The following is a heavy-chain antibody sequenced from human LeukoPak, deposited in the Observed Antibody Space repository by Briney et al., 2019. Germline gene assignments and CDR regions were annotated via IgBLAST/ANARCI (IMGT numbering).Heavy chain of an antibody. CDR2: ISSSSSFI. J-gene: IGHJ4*02. V-gene: IGHV3-21*06. CDR3: ARGPPYDCFDS. CDR1: GFIFSSYT. Sequence: PGGSLRLSCAASGFIFSSYTMNWVRQAPGKGLEWVSSISSSSSFIYYTDSVKGRFIISRDNAKNSLYLQMNSLRAEDTAVYYCARGPPYDCFDSWGQGTLVTVAS. D-gene: IGHD4-17*01.